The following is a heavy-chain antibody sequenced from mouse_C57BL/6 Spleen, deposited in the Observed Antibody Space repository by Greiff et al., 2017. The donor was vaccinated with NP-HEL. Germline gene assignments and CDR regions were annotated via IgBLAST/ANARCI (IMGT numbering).Heavy chain of an antibody. V-gene: IGHV1-64*01. CDR2: IYPNSGST. D-gene: IGHD1-1*01. CDR3: ARNYGSSYFFAY. J-gene: IGHJ3*01. CDR1: GYTFTSYW. Sequence: QVQLQQPGAELVKPGASVKLSCKASGYTFTSYWMHWVKQRPGQGLEWIGRIYPNSGSTNYNEKFKSKATLTVDKSSSTAYMQLSSLTSEDSAVYYCARNYGSSYFFAYWGQGTLVTVSA.